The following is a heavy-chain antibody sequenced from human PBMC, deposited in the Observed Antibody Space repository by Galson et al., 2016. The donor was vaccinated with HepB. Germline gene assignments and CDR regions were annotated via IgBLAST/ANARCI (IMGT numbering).Heavy chain of an antibody. D-gene: IGHD3-22*01. CDR3: AREGYYYDSSGYRSENAFDI. CDR1: GFTFSSYW. V-gene: IGHV3-74*01. J-gene: IGHJ3*02. CDR2: INSDASST. Sequence: SLRLSCAASGFTFSSYWMHWVRQAPGKGLVWVSRINSDASSTSYADSVKGRFTISRDNAKNTLYLQMNSLGAADTALYYCAREGYYYDSSGYRSENAFDIWGQGRMVTVS.